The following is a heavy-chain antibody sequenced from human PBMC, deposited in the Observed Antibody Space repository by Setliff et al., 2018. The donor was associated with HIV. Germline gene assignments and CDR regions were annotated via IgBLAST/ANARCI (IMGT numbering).Heavy chain of an antibody. D-gene: IGHD3-22*01. CDR2: INIRSGNT. CDR3: ARNSPFPPSSGAHFDF. J-gene: IGHJ4*02. V-gene: IGHV1-18*01. Sequence: GASVKVSCKASGYSFTTSGVSWVRQAPGQGLEWMGWINIRSGNTNYAQNFQGRVTMTTDTSTSTAYMGLRSLRSDDTAVYYCARNSPFPPSSGAHFDFWGPGTQVTVS. CDR1: GYSFTTSG.